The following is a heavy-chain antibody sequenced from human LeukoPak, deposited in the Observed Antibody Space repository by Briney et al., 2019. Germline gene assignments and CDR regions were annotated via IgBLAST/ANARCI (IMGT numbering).Heavy chain of an antibody. J-gene: IGHJ4*02. D-gene: IGHD6-19*01. CDR2: ISPNSGGT. CDR1: GYTLTELS. V-gene: IGHV1-2*02. CDR3: ARDAIAVAGLGGY. Sequence: GASVKVSCKVSGYTLTELSMHWVRQAPGQGLEWMGWISPNSGGTNYAQKFEDRVTMTRDTSISTAYMELSSLTFDDTAVYFCARDAIAVAGLGGYWGQGTLVTVSS.